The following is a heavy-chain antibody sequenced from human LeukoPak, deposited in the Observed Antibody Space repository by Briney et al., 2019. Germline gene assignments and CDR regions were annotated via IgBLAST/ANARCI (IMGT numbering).Heavy chain of an antibody. CDR1: GFTFCSYE. D-gene: IGHD3-10*01. CDR3: ARAVTYYYGSGTDY. V-gene: IGHV3-48*03. J-gene: IGHJ4*02. CDR2: ISSSGSTI. Sequence: PGGSLRLSCAASGFTFCSYEMNWVRQAPGKGLEWVSYISSSGSTIYYADSVKGRFTISRDNAKNSLYLQMNSLRAEDTAVYYCARAVTYYYGSGTDYWGQGTLVTVSS.